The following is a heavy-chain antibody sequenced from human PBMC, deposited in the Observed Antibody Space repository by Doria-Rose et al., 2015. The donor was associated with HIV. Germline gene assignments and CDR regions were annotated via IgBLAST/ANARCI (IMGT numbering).Heavy chain of an antibody. Sequence: QITLKESGPVLVKPTETLTLTCTVSGVSLSSPGMGVSWIRQPPGKALEWLAYIFSDDERSYNTSLKSRLTIYRGTSKSQVVLTMTDMDPVDTATYYCARIKSSRWYHKYYFDFWGQGTLVIVSA. CDR3: ARIKSSRWYHKYYFDF. CDR1: GVSLSSPGMG. V-gene: IGHV2-26*01. J-gene: IGHJ4*02. D-gene: IGHD6-13*01. CDR2: IFSDDER.